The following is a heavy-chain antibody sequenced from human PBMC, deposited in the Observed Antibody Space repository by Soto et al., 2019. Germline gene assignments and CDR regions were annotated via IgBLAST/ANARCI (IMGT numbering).Heavy chain of an antibody. J-gene: IGHJ4*02. V-gene: IGHV3-9*01. D-gene: IGHD6-6*01. CDR3: AKDHYSSSSTFDY. CDR1: GFTFDDYA. CDR2: ISWNSGSI. Sequence: PGGSLRLSCAASGFTFDDYAMHWVRQAPGKGLEWVSGISWNSGSIGYADSVKGRFTISRDNAKNSLYLQMNSLRAEDTALYYGAKDHYSSSSTFDYWGQGTLVTVSS.